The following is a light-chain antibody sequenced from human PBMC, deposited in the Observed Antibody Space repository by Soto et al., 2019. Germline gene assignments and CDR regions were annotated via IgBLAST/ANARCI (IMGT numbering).Light chain of an antibody. J-gene: IGKJ1*01. CDR1: QAIRHD. CDR3: QQYNGYST. CDR2: GAS. Sequence: GDRVTISCRASQAIRHDLGWYQQKPGRAPKLLIYGASNLEGGVPSRFSGIGYGTDFSLTISNLQPDDFATYYCQQYNGYSTFGQGTKVDIK. V-gene: IGKV1-17*02.